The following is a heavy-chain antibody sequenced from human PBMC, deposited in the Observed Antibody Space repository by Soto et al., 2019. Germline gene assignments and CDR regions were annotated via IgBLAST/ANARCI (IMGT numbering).Heavy chain of an antibody. CDR2: IYYSGST. Sequence: QVQLQESGPGLVKPSQTLSLTCTVSGGSISSGGYYWNWIRQYRGKGLEWIGYIYYSGSTYYNPSLKSRVTISVDTSKNQFSLKLSSVTAADTAVYYCARAISSWSYQDYWGQGTLVTVSS. CDR3: ARAISSWSYQDY. CDR1: GGSISSGGYY. V-gene: IGHV4-31*03. D-gene: IGHD3-10*01. J-gene: IGHJ4*02.